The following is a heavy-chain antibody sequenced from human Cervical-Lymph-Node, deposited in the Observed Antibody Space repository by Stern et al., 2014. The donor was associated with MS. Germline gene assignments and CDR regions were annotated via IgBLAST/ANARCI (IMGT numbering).Heavy chain of an antibody. D-gene: IGHD2-8*02. CDR3: AKHACTGAACPFDL. CDR2: VYYSGAT. J-gene: IGHJ4*02. CDR1: GDSISSYTHY. V-gene: IGHV4-39*01. Sequence: VQLEESGPGLVKPSETLSLTCAVSGDSISSYTHYWAWIRQPPGKGLEWIGSVYYSGATYYNPSLKSPVTISVDTSKNHFSLGLNSVTAADTAVYYCAKHACTGAACPFDLWGQGTLVTVSS.